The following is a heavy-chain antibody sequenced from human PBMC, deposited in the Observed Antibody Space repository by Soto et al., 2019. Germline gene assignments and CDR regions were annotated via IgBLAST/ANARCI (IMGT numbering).Heavy chain of an antibody. CDR1: GYTFTSYG. Sequence: ASVKVSCKASGYTFTSYGISWVRQAPGQGLEWMGWISAYNGNTNYAQKLQGRVTMTTDTSTSTAYMELRSLRSDDTAVYYCARDLPDIVVVPAASSSMDYWGQGTLVTVSS. D-gene: IGHD2-2*01. CDR3: ARDLPDIVVVPAASSSMDY. J-gene: IGHJ4*02. V-gene: IGHV1-18*01. CDR2: ISAYNGNT.